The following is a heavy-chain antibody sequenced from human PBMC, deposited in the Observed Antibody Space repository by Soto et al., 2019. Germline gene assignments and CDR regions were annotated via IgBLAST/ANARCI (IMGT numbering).Heavy chain of an antibody. Sequence: VGSLRLSCAASGFTVSSNYMSWVRQAPGKGLEWVSVIYSGGSTYYADSVKGRFTISRDNSKNTLYLQMNSLRAEDTAVYYCARETPYYYDSSGYFDYWGQGTLVTVSS. J-gene: IGHJ4*02. D-gene: IGHD3-22*01. CDR2: IYSGGST. CDR1: GFTVSSNY. V-gene: IGHV3-53*01. CDR3: ARETPYYYDSSGYFDY.